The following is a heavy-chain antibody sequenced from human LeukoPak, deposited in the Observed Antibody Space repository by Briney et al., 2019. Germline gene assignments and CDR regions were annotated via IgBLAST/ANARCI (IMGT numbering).Heavy chain of an antibody. CDR2: IWYDGSNK. CDR3: AKDPTFGGVIARGFDY. J-gene: IGHJ4*02. D-gene: IGHD3-16*02. V-gene: IGHV3-33*06. Sequence: PGRSLRLSCAASGFTFSSYGMHWVRQAPGKGLEWVAVIWYDGSNKYYADSVKGRFTISRDNSKNTLYLQMNSLRAEDTAVYYCAKDPTFGGVIARGFDYWGQGTLVTVSS. CDR1: GFTFSSYG.